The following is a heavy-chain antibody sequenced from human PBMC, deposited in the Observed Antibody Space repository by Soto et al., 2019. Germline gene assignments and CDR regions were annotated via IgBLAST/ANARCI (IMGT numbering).Heavy chain of an antibody. V-gene: IGHV3-15*01. CDR1: GFTFSGYA. J-gene: IGHJ6*03. CDR2: IKSKTDGGTT. D-gene: IGHD2-2*01. Sequence: GGSLRLSCAASGFTFSGYAMSWVRQAPGKGLEWVGRIKSKTDGGTTDYAAPVKGRFTISRDDSKNTLYLQMNSLKTEDTAVYYCTTPPEVIVVVPAAMYNYYYYMDVWGKGTTVTVSS. CDR3: TTPPEVIVVVPAAMYNYYYYMDV.